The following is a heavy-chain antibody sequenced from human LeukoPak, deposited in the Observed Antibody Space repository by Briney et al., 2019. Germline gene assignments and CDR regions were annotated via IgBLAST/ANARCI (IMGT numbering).Heavy chain of an antibody. CDR3: ARGWTSGDYFDY. V-gene: IGHV3-23*01. J-gene: IGHJ4*02. D-gene: IGHD3/OR15-3a*01. CDR1: GFTFSSYP. Sequence: PGGSLRLSCAASGFTFSSYPMTWVRQAPGKGLDWVSTIGDSGGNTFYADSVKGRFTISRDNSKNTLFLQMSSLRAEDTAVYYCARGWTSGDYFDYWGQGTLVTVSS. CDR2: IGDSGGNT.